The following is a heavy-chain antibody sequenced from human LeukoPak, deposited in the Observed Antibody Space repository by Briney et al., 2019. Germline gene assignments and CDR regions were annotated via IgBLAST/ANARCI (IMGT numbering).Heavy chain of an antibody. Sequence: GSLRLSCAASGFTFSSYSMNWVRQAPGKGLEWVSSISSSSSYIYYADSVKGRFTISRDNAKNSLYLQMNSLRAGDTAVYYCARMGVAVTTVDYWGQGTLVTVSS. D-gene: IGHD4-17*01. CDR3: ARMGVAVTTVDY. CDR1: GFTFSSYS. CDR2: ISSSSSYI. J-gene: IGHJ4*02. V-gene: IGHV3-21*01.